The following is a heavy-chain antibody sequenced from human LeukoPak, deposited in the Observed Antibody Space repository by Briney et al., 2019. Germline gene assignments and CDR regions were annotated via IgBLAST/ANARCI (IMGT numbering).Heavy chain of an antibody. V-gene: IGHV3-74*01. CDR1: GFTFSSFW. CDR3: ARGYCSGGSCYKLNACDI. CDR2: INSDGIST. Sequence: GGSLRLSCAASGFTFSSFWMHWVRQAPGKGLVWVSHINSDGISTGYVDSVKGRFIISRDNAKNTLYLQMNSLRAEDTAVYYCARGYCSGGSCYKLNACDIWGQGTMVTVSS. D-gene: IGHD2-15*01. J-gene: IGHJ3*02.